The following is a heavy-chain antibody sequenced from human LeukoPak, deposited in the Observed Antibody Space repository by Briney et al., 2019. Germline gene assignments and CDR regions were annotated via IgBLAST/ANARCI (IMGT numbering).Heavy chain of an antibody. D-gene: IGHD3-10*01. CDR3: AKDGNYYGSGRRVNWFDP. Sequence: PGGSLRLSCAASGFTFSNSAMTWVRQAPGRGLEWVSTISGSGGTTYYADSVKGRFTISRDNSKNTLYLQMNSLRAEDTAVYYCAKDGNYYGSGRRVNWFDPWGQGTLVTVSS. J-gene: IGHJ5*02. CDR1: GFTFSNSA. V-gene: IGHV3-23*01. CDR2: ISGSGGTT.